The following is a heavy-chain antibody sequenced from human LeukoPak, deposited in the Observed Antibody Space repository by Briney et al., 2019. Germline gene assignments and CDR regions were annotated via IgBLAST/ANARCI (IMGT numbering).Heavy chain of an antibody. D-gene: IGHD3-10*01. Sequence: ASVKVSCKASGYTFTGYYMHWVRQAPGQGLEWMGWINPNSGGTNYAQKFQGRVTMTRNTSISTAYMELSSLRSEDTAVYYCARDLWFGELYGYWGQGTLVTVSS. V-gene: IGHV1-2*02. CDR3: ARDLWFGELYGY. J-gene: IGHJ4*02. CDR1: GYTFTGYY. CDR2: INPNSGGT.